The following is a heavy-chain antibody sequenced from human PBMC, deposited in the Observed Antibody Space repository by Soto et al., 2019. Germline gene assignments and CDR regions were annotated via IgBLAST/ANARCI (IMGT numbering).Heavy chain of an antibody. Sequence: EVHLLDSGGGLVQPGGSLRLSCAASGFTFSNYVMSWVRQSPGKGLEWVWFISGSGDNTYYADSVKGRFTISRDNSKNTPFMQMNSLRAEDTAVYYCYNLPFVLAFGFDYWGQGTLVTVSS. CDR2: ISGSGDNT. V-gene: IGHV3-23*01. CDR3: YNLPFVLAFGFDY. D-gene: IGHD1-20*01. J-gene: IGHJ4*02. CDR1: GFTFSNYV.